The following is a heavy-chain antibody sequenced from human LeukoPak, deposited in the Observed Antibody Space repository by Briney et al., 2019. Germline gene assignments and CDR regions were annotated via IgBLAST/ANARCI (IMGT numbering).Heavy chain of an antibody. CDR2: IYTSGST. CDR3: ARGGWAEGPTTVTTDDDAFDI. V-gene: IGHV4-61*02. D-gene: IGHD4-17*01. Sequence: PSQTLSLTCTVSGGSISSGSYYWSWIRQPAGKGLEWIGRIYTSGSTNYNPSLKSRVTISVDTSKNQFSLKLSSVTAADTAVYYCARGGWAEGPTTVTTDDDAFDIWGQGTMVTVSS. J-gene: IGHJ3*02. CDR1: GGSISSGSYY.